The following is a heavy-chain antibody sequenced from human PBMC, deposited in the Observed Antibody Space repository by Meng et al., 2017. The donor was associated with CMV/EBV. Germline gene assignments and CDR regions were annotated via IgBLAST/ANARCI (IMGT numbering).Heavy chain of an antibody. CDR3: ARIGYTSSSLDY. J-gene: IGHJ4*02. V-gene: IGHV3-7*01. CDR1: GFTFSRYW. Sequence: GESLKISCAASGFTFSRYWMTWVRKAPGKGLEWMVNINQDGTKIYYVDSVKGRFTVSRDNARNSVYLQLNSLTVEDTAVYYCARIGYTSSSLDYWGRGALVTVSS. D-gene: IGHD5-18*01. CDR2: INQDGTKI.